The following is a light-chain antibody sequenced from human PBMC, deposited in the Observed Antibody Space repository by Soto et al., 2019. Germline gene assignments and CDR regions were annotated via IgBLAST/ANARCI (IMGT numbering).Light chain of an antibody. CDR2: AAS. J-gene: IGKJ4*02. V-gene: IGKV1-27*01. CDR1: QGIAPN. CDR3: QKYNSAPLT. Sequence: DVQMTQSPSSRYASVGARVTITCRASQGIAPNLAWFQQKPAQVPRLLIYAASTLQSVVPSRFSGSGSETDHTLTLSSLQPEDVATYCCQKYNSAPLTVGGGTKVEIK.